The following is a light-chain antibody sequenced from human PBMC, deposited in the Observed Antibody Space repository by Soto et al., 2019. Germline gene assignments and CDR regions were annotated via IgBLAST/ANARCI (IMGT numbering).Light chain of an antibody. CDR2: GAS. Sequence: LVLTQSPATLSASPGERVILSCRASQNIGSNLAWFQQRPGQAPRLLMYGASTRATETPARFSGSGSATDFTPTISSLQSEDFEVYYCQQYNNWPPYTFGQGTKVDI. CDR1: QNIGSN. V-gene: IGKV3-15*01. J-gene: IGKJ2*01. CDR3: QQYNNWPPYT.